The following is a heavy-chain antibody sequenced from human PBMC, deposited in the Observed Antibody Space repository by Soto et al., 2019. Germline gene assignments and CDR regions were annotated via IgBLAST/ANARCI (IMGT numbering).Heavy chain of an antibody. CDR3: ARGEQLVDFDY. Sequence: PSETLSLTCTVSGGSISSYYWSWIRQPPGKGLAWIGYIYYSGSTNYNPSLKSRVTISVVTSKNQFSLKLSSVTAADTAVYYCARGEQLVDFDYWGQGTLVTVSS. CDR2: IYYSGST. D-gene: IGHD6-13*01. V-gene: IGHV4-59*01. J-gene: IGHJ4*02. CDR1: GGSISSYY.